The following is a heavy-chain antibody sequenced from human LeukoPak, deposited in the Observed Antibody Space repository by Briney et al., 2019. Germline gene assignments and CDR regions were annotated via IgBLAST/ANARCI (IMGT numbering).Heavy chain of an antibody. CDR3: AKDWELGS. CDR1: GASITSYY. V-gene: IGHV4-59*01. CDR2: TYSSGNT. J-gene: IGHJ5*02. D-gene: IGHD1-26*01. Sequence: SETLSLTCSVSGASITSYYWNWIRQPPGKGLEWTGNTYSSGNTNYNPSLESRVTISLDTSKNQFSLRLSSVTAADTAVYYCAKDWELGSWGQGTLVTVSS.